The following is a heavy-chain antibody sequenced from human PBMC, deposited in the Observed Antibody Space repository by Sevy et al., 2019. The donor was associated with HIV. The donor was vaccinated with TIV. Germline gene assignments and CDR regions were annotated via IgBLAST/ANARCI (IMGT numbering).Heavy chain of an antibody. CDR1: GFIFSSRW. Sequence: GGSLRLSCAASGFIFSSRWMSWVRQAPGKGLEWVASINPDGSQTHYIESVRGRFTLSRDNAKNSLFLQVNSLRGEDTALYYCASLLGSATTFQYWGQGTLVTVSS. CDR3: ASLLGSATTFQY. J-gene: IGHJ4*02. V-gene: IGHV3-7*01. D-gene: IGHD7-27*01. CDR2: INPDGSQT.